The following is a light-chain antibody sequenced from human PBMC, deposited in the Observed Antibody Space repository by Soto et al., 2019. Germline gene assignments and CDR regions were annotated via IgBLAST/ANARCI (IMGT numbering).Light chain of an antibody. CDR1: SSDVGSYNR. CDR3: NSYTTSSTYV. CDR2: DVS. V-gene: IGLV2-14*01. Sequence: QSALTQPASVSGSPGQSITISCTGTSSDVGSYNRVSWYQQPPGTAPRLIIHDVSNRPSGVSTRFSGSKSGNTASLTISGLQAEDEADYFCNSYTTSSTYVFGTGTKGTVL. J-gene: IGLJ1*01.